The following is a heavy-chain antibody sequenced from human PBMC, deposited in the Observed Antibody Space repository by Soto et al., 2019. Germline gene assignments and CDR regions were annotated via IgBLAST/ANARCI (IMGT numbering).Heavy chain of an antibody. J-gene: IGHJ4*02. Sequence: SETLSLTCTVSGGSISSSSYYWGWIRQPPGKGLEWIGSIYNSGSTYYNPSLKSRVTISVDTSKNQFSLKLSSVTAADTAVYYCARHGYCSSTSCYVRDGPYYFDYWGQGTLVTVSS. CDR2: IYNSGST. V-gene: IGHV4-39*01. CDR3: ARHGYCSSTSCYVRDGPYYFDY. D-gene: IGHD2-2*03. CDR1: GGSISSSSYY.